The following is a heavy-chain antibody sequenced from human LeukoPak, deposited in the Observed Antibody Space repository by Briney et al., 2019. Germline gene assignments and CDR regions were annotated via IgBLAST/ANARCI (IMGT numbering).Heavy chain of an antibody. J-gene: IGHJ4*02. CDR2: IGANGDT. CDR3: ARWNRMANREFFD. Sequence: GGSLRLSCAASGFNFINFPMTWFRQAPGKGLEWVSFIGANGDTNYAESAKDRFTISRDNSKRTLFLEMHSLRVEDTAVYYCARWNRMANREFFDWGQGILVVVAS. D-gene: IGHD1-1*01. V-gene: IGHV3-23*01. CDR1: GFNFINFP.